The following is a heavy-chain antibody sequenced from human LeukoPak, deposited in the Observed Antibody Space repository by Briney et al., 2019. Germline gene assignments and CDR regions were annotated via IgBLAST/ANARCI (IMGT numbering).Heavy chain of an antibody. J-gene: IGHJ6*03. CDR1: GYTFTSYY. V-gene: IGHV1-46*01. CDR3: ARQLFGSGSYVYYMDV. Sequence: GASVRGSCAASGYTFTSYYMHWVRQAPGQGLEWMGIINPSGGSTSYAQKFQGRVTMTRDMSTSTVYMELSSLRSEDTAVYYCARQLFGSGSYVYYMDVWGKGTTVTISS. CDR2: INPSGGST. D-gene: IGHD3-10*01.